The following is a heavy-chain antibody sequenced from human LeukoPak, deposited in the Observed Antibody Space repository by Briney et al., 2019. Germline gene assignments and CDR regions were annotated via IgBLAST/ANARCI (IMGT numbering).Heavy chain of an antibody. CDR1: GFTFSSYA. V-gene: IGHV3-23*01. CDR2: ISGSGGST. J-gene: IGHJ4*02. CDR3: AKDETTTITFDY. Sequence: PGGSLRLSCAASGFTFSSYAMSWVRQAPGKGLEYVSVISGSGGSTHYRDSVKGRFTISRDNSKNTLYLQMNSLRVEDTAVYYCAKDETTTITFDYWGQGTLVTVSS. D-gene: IGHD4-11*01.